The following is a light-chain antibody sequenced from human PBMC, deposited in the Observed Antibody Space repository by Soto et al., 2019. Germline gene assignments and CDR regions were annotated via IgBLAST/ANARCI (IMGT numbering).Light chain of an antibody. CDR1: SSNIGSHV. CDR3: AVWDDSLDGWV. Sequence: QSALTQPPSASGTPGQRVTISCSGSSSNIGSHVVYWYQQLAGTAPKLLIYNNNQRPSGVPDRFSGSKSGTSASLAISGLQSEEEADYYCAVWDDSLDGWVFGGGTKLTVL. J-gene: IGLJ3*02. CDR2: NNN. V-gene: IGLV1-44*01.